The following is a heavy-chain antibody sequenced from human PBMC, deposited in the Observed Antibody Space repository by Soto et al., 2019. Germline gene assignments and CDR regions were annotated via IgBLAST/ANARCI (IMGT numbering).Heavy chain of an antibody. D-gene: IGHD3-3*01. Sequence: PSETLSLTCTVSGGSLSSSSYYWGWIRQPPGKGLEWIGSIYYSGSTYYNPSLKSRVTISVDTSKNQFSLKLSSVTAADTAVYYCARGKTFDFWSGYSSYYFDYWGQGTLVTVSS. V-gene: IGHV4-39*01. CDR3: ARGKTFDFWSGYSSYYFDY. CDR1: GGSLSSSSYY. J-gene: IGHJ4*02. CDR2: IYYSGST.